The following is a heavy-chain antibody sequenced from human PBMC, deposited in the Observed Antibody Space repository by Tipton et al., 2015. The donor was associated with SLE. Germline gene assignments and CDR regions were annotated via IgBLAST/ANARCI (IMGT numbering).Heavy chain of an antibody. J-gene: IGHJ2*01. CDR2: ISTYNGNT. V-gene: IGHV1-18*01. D-gene: IGHD4-17*01. Sequence: QSGAEVKNPGASVQVSCKASAYTFTTYSISWVRQAPGQGLEWMGWISTYNGNTNYAQKLQGRVTMTTDTSTSTAYMELRSLRSDDTAVYYCARAVTTGLYWYFDLWGRGPLVTVSS. CDR1: AYTFTTYS. CDR3: ARAVTTGLYWYFDL.